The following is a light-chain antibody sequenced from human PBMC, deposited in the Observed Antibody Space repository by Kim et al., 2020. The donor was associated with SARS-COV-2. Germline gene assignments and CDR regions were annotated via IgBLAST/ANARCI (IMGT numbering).Light chain of an antibody. CDR2: GTS. J-gene: IGKJ4*01. CDR3: QQYGDSLT. V-gene: IGKV3-20*01. CDR1: QSVNSRY. Sequence: WSPGDEATLSCRASQSVNSRYLAWYHQKPGQPPRLLIYGTSNRASGIPDRFSGSGSGTHFSLTINRLEPEDCGVYFCQQYGDSLTFGGGTKVEIK.